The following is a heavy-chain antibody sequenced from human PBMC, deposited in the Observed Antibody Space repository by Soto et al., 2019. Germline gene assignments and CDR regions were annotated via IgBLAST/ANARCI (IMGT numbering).Heavy chain of an antibody. CDR1: GYTITSYG. J-gene: IGHJ5*02. D-gene: IGHD2-2*01. CDR2: ISAYNGNT. CDR3: ARVYCSSTSCYDWGSWFDP. Sequence: ASVKVSCKASGYTITSYGISWVRQAPGQGLEWMGWISAYNGNTNYAQKLQGRVTMTTDTSTSAAYMELRSLRSDDTAVYYCARVYCSSTSCYDWGSWFDPWGQGTLVTVSS. V-gene: IGHV1-18*01.